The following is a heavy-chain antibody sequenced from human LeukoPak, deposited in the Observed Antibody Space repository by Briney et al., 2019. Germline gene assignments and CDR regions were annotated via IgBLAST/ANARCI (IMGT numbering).Heavy chain of an antibody. CDR2: FDTEDGET. Sequence: GASVKVSCKVSGYTLTELSIHLVRQAPGKGLVWVGGFDTEDGETIYAQKFQGRVTMTEDTSTDTAYLELRSLRSEGTAVYYCAASRDLDYWGQGTLVTVSS. J-gene: IGHJ4*02. CDR1: GYTLTELS. D-gene: IGHD2-2*01. V-gene: IGHV1-24*01. CDR3: AASRDLDY.